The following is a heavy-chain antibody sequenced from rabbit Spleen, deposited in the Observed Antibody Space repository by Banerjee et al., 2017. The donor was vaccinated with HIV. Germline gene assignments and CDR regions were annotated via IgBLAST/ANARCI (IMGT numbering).Heavy chain of an antibody. V-gene: IGHV1S40*01. Sequence: QSLEESGGGLVKPGASLKLSCTASGFSFSGTHWMSWVRQAPGTGLEWIACIYTGNVKTYYASWAKGRFTISKTSSATVTLRMTSLTVADTATYFCARDTGSGHYIDAYFDLWGQGTLVTVS. J-gene: IGHJ4*01. CDR1: GFSFSGTHW. D-gene: IGHD1-1*01. CDR2: IYTGNVKT. CDR3: ARDTGSGHYIDAYFDL.